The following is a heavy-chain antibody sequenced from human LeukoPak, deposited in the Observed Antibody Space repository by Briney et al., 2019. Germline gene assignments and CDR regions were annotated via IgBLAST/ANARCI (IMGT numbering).Heavy chain of an antibody. CDR2: ISSSSSYI. Sequence: GGSLRLSCAASGFTFSSYSMNWVRQAPGRGLEWVSSISSSSSYIYYADSVKGRFTISRDNAKNSLYLQMNSLRAEDTAVYYCARDRRYSYGPFGYWGQGTLVTVSS. J-gene: IGHJ4*02. V-gene: IGHV3-21*01. CDR3: ARDRRYSYGPFGY. D-gene: IGHD5-18*01. CDR1: GFTFSSYS.